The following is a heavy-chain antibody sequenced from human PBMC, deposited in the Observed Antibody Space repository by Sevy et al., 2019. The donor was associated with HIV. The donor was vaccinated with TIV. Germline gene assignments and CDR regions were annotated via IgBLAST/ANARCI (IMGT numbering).Heavy chain of an antibody. CDR1: GFTFSDYY. Sequence: GGSLRLSCAASGFTFSDYYMTWIRQAPGKGLEWVSYISSGSTYINYADSVKGRLTISRDNAKNSRCLQMNSLRAEDTAVYYCAKVARVYCCCHLDYWGQGTLVTVSS. CDR2: ISSGSTYI. CDR3: AKVARVYCCCHLDY. V-gene: IGHV3-11*06. D-gene: IGHD2-15*01. J-gene: IGHJ4*02.